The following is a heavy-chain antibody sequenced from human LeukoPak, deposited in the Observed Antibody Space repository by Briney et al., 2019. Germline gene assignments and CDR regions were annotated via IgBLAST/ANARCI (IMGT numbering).Heavy chain of an antibody. D-gene: IGHD6-19*01. CDR1: GGSISSGSYY. V-gene: IGHV4-61*02. CDR3: ARGIAVAGTEFDY. CDR2: IYTSGST. Sequence: SQTLSLTCTVSGGSISSGSYYWSWIRQPAGKGLEWIGRIYTSGSTNYNPSLKSRVTISVDTSKNQFSLKLSSVTAADTAVYYCARGIAVAGTEFDYWGQGTLVTVSS. J-gene: IGHJ4*02.